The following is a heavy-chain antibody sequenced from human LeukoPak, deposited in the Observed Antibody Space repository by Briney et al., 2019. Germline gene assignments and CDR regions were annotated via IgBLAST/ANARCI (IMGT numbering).Heavy chain of an antibody. J-gene: IGHJ4*02. CDR3: ATHLNGGRFDY. V-gene: IGHV4-4*07. D-gene: IGHD7-27*01. CDR2: IYTSGST. Sequence: PSETLSLTCTVSGGSLSSYYWSWLRQPPGKGLEWIGRIYTSGSTNYNPSLTSRVSMSVDTSKNQFSLKLSSVTAADPAVYSCATHLNGGRFDYWGQGTLVTVSS. CDR1: GGSLSSYY.